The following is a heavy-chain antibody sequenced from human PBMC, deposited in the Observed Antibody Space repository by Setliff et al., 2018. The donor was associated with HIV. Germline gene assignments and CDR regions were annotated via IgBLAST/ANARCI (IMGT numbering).Heavy chain of an antibody. J-gene: IGHJ6*03. D-gene: IGHD3-3*01. CDR3: AHTTSFDFWTPGPMDV. V-gene: IGHV2-5*01. CDR1: GFSLITSGVG. Sequence: SGPTLVNPTQTLSLTCTFSGFSLITSGVGVGWIRQPPGKALEWLALIYWNDDKRYSPSPKSRLTIGKDASKNQVVLTMTKMDPVDTGTYYCAHTTSFDFWTPGPMDVWGKGTTVTVSS. CDR2: IYWNDDK.